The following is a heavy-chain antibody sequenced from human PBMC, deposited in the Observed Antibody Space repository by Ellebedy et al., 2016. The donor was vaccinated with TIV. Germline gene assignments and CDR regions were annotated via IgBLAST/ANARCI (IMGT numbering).Heavy chain of an antibody. V-gene: IGHV3-7*04. D-gene: IGHD6-6*01. CDR3: ARGQLDNDFDY. CDR1: GFTFSSHS. Sequence: GESLKISXAASGFTFSSHSMSWVRQAPGKGLEWVANIKQDGSEKYYVDSVKGRFTISRDNAKNSLYLQMNSLGAEDTAVYYCARGQLDNDFDYWGQGTLVTVSS. J-gene: IGHJ4*02. CDR2: IKQDGSEK.